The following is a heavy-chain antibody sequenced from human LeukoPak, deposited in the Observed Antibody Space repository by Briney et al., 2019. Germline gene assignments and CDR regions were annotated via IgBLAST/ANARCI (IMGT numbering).Heavy chain of an antibody. D-gene: IGHD3-22*01. CDR3: ARQDHSSGYEYFQH. CDR2: IYHSGST. J-gene: IGHJ1*01. CDR1: GYSISSGYY. V-gene: IGHV4-38-2*02. Sequence: SETLTLTCTVSGYSISSGYYWGWIRQPPGKGLEWIGSIYHSGSTYYNPSLKSRVTISVDTSKNQFSLKLSSVTAADTAVYYCARQDHSSGYEYFQHWGQGTLVTVSS.